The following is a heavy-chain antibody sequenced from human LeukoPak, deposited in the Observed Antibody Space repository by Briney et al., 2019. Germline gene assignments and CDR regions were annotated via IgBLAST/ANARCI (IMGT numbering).Heavy chain of an antibody. V-gene: IGHV3-30*18. CDR1: GFTFSSYG. D-gene: IGHD3-10*01. CDR2: ISYDGSNK. J-gene: IGHJ3*02. CDR3: AKERLWFGELFGDAFDI. Sequence: PGGSLRLSCAASGFTFSSYGMHWVRQAPGKGLEWVAVISYDGSNKYYADSVKGRFTISRDNSKNTLYLQMNSLRAEVTAVYYCAKERLWFGELFGDAFDIWGQGTMVTVSS.